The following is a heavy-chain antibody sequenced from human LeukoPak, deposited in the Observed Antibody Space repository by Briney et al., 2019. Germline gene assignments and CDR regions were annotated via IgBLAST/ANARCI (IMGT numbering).Heavy chain of an antibody. D-gene: IGHD2-8*01. V-gene: IGHV4-34*01. J-gene: IGHJ4*02. CDR1: GGSFSGYY. CDR2: IHYSGSA. Sequence: PSETLSLTCAVYGGSFSGYYWTWIRQPPGKGLEWIGEIHYSGSATYNPSLKSRVTISVDTSKNQFSLKMSSVTAADTAVYYCARDIGGRYSWYYFDYWGRGTLVTVSS. CDR3: ARDIGGRYSWYYFDY.